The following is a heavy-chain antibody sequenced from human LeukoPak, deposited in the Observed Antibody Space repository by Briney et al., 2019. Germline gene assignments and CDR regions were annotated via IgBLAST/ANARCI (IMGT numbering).Heavy chain of an antibody. D-gene: IGHD6-6*01. CDR2: INPNSGGT. CDR3: ARDLEYSSSSPWFDP. J-gene: IGHJ5*02. CDR1: GYTFTSYG. V-gene: IGHV1-2*02. Sequence: ASVKVPCKASGYTFTSYGISWVRQAPGQGLEWMGWINPNSGGTNYAQKFQGRVTMTRDTSISTAYMELSRLRSDDTAVYYCARDLEYSSSSPWFDPWGQGTLVTVSS.